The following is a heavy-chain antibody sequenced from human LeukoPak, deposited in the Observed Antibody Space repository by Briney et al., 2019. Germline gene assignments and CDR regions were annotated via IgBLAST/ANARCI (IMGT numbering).Heavy chain of an antibody. CDR2: ISSDGQTT. V-gene: IGHV3-64*01. CDR3: ARGPGSGSSLYYYYGMDV. Sequence: GGSLRLSCAASRFTFSDFAMHWVRQAPGKALEYVSAISSDGQTTYYVHSVKGRVTISRDNSNNTLYLQMGSLRPEDMAVYYCARGPGSGSSLYYYYGMDVWGQGTTVTISS. J-gene: IGHJ6*02. D-gene: IGHD3-10*01. CDR1: RFTFSDFA.